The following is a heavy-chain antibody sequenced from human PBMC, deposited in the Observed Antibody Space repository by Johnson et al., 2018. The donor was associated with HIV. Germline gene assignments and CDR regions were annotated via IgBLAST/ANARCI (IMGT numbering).Heavy chain of an antibody. D-gene: IGHD7-27*01. V-gene: IGHV3-30-3*01. J-gene: IGHJ3*01. CDR3: AKDRTNWGYDAFDV. Sequence: QVQLVESGGGVIQPGRSLRLSCAASAFTFRTYSMHWVRQPPGKGLEWVAAISYVETNKYYADSVKGRFTISRDNSKNTLYLKMNRLRAEDTAVYFCAKDRTNWGYDAFDVWGQGTTVTVSS. CDR1: AFTFRTYS. CDR2: ISYVETNK.